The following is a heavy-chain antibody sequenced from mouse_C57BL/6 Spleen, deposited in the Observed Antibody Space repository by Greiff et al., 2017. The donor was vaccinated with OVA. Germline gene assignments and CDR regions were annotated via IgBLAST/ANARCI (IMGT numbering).Heavy chain of an antibody. CDR2: ISYSGST. V-gene: IGHV3-8*01. J-gene: IGHJ2*01. CDR3: ARNYYGSYYFDY. D-gene: IGHD1-1*01. Sequence: VQLKESGPGLAKPSQTLSLTCSVTGYSITSYYWNWIRKFPGNKLEYMGYISYSGSTYYNPSLKSRISITRDTSKNQYYLQLNSVTTEDTATYYCARNYYGSYYFDYWGQGTTLTVSS. CDR1: GYSITSYY.